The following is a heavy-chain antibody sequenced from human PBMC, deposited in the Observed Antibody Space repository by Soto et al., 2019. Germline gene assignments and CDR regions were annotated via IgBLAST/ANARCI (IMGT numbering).Heavy chain of an antibody. V-gene: IGHV4-61*08. CDR2: IYYSGST. D-gene: IGHD1-1*01. CDR1: GGSISSGGYY. CDR3: ARHLRRDGYNYYFDF. J-gene: IGHJ4*02. Sequence: TSETLSLTCTVSGGSISSGGYYWSWIRQHPGKGLEWIGYIYYSGSTKYSPSLESRVTMSVDTSKNQFSLKLSSVTAADTAAYFCARHLRRDGYNYYFDFWGQGTLVTVSS.